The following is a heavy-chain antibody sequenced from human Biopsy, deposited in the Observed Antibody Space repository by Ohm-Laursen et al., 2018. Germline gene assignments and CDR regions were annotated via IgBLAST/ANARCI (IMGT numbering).Heavy chain of an antibody. CDR3: ARDYDTSGYYYVS. D-gene: IGHD3-22*01. J-gene: IGHJ5*02. V-gene: IGHV4-39*01. Sequence: TLSLTCLVSGGSISNNNYYWGWIRQPPGKGLEWIGSIFYRGSTHYKPSLESRVNISVDTSKNQFSLKLNSVTAADTAVYYCARDYDTSGYYYVSWGQGTLVTVSS. CDR1: GGSISNNNYY. CDR2: IFYRGST.